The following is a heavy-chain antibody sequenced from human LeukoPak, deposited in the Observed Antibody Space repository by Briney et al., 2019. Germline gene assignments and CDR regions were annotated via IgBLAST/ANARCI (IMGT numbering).Heavy chain of an antibody. Sequence: SQTLSLTCTVSGGSISSGGYYWSWIRQHPGKGLEWIGYIYYSGSTYYNPSLKSRVTISVDTSKNQFSLKLSSVTAADTAVYYCARESYYDFPNVLDYWGQGTLVTVSS. CDR2: IYYSGST. CDR3: ARESYYDFPNVLDY. V-gene: IGHV4-31*03. D-gene: IGHD3-3*01. J-gene: IGHJ4*02. CDR1: GGSISSGGYY.